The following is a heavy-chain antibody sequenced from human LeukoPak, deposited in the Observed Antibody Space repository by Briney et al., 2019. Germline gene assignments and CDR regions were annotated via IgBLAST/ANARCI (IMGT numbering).Heavy chain of an antibody. Sequence: PGGSLRLSCAASGFTFDDYAMHWVRQAPGKGLEWVSGISWNSGSIGYADSVKGRFTISRDNAKNSLYLQMNSLRAEDVALYYCAKGSSGWYYYFDYWGQGTLVTVSS. CDR1: GFTFDDYA. V-gene: IGHV3-9*03. D-gene: IGHD6-19*01. CDR2: ISWNSGSI. CDR3: AKGSSGWYYYFDY. J-gene: IGHJ4*02.